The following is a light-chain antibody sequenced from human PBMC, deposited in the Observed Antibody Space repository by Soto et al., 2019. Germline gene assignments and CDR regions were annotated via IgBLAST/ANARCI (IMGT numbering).Light chain of an antibody. CDR1: QGISSF. J-gene: IGKJ5*01. CDR3: QQLNDYPIT. Sequence: DIQLTQSPSFLSASVGGRVTITCRASQGISSFLAWYQQKPGKAPRLLIYTASTLQGGVPSRFSGSGSGTQFTLTISSLQPEDFATYYCQQLNDYPITFGQGTRLEI. V-gene: IGKV1-9*01. CDR2: TAS.